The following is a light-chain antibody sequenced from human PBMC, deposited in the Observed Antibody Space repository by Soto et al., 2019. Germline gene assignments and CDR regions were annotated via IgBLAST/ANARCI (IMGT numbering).Light chain of an antibody. CDR3: QPYGSSPYT. CDR2: GAS. J-gene: IGKJ2*01. Sequence: EIVLTQSPGTLSLSPGERATLSCRASQSVSSSYLAWYQQKPGQAPRLLIYGASSRATGIPDRFSGSGSGTDFNITISSLEPEDFAVYYCQPYGSSPYTFGQGTKLEIK. CDR1: QSVSSSY. V-gene: IGKV3-20*01.